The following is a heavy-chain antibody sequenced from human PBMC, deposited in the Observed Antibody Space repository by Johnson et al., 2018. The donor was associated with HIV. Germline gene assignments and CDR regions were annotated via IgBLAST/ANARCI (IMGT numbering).Heavy chain of an antibody. J-gene: IGHJ3*01. CDR2: LNSDGSRT. D-gene: IGHD2-21*01. Sequence: VQLVESGGGLVQPGGSLRLSCAASGFTFSTYWMNWVRQAPGQGLVWVSRLNSDGSRTDYADSVKGRFTISRDNAKNTLYLQMNSLRAEDTAVYYCTRGRHSLDAFDVWGQGTMVTVSS. V-gene: IGHV3-74*02. CDR3: TRGRHSLDAFDV. CDR1: GFTFSTYW.